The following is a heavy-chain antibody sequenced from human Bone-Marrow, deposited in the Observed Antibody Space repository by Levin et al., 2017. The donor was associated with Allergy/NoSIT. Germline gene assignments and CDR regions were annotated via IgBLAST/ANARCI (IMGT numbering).Heavy chain of an antibody. Sequence: SQTLSLTCTVSGGSVNFYYWAWIRQPPGKGLEWIGNIYYRGTTSYNPSLPSRATISLDTSKNQLSLRLESVTTADTAVYFCERDGHGTGTNFWFDPWGQGTLVTVSS. CDR3: ERDGHGTGTNFWFDP. V-gene: IGHV4-59*02. D-gene: IGHD1-1*01. CDR2: IYYRGTT. CDR1: GGSVNFYY. J-gene: IGHJ5*02.